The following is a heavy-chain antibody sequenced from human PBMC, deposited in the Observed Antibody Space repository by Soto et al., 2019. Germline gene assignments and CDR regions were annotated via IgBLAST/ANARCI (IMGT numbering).Heavy chain of an antibody. CDR1: GFTFSSYA. J-gene: IGHJ5*02. D-gene: IGHD5-18*01. CDR3: AARGYSYGFWFDP. CDR2: ISYDGSNK. Sequence: PGGSLRLSCAASGFTFSSYAMHWVRQAPGKGLEWVAVISYDGSNKYYADSVKGRFTISRDNSKNTLYLQMNSLRAEDTAVYYCAARGYSYGFWFDPWGQGTLVTVSS. V-gene: IGHV3-30-3*01.